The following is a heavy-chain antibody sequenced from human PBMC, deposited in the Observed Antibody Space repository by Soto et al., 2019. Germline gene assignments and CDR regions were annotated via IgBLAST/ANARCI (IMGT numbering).Heavy chain of an antibody. V-gene: IGHV4-59*01. CDR2: IYYSGST. D-gene: IGHD6-19*01. Sequence: SETLSLTCTVSGGSISSYYWSWIRQPPGKGLEWIGYIYYSGSTNYNPSLKSRVTISVDTSKNQFPLKLSSVTAADTAVYYCARGGYSSGWTHYYYYGMDVWGQGTTVTVSS. CDR3: ARGGYSSGWTHYYYYGMDV. CDR1: GGSISSYY. J-gene: IGHJ6*02.